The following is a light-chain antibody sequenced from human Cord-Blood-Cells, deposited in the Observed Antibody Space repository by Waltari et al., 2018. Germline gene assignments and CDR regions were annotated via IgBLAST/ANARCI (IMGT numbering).Light chain of an antibody. Sequence: EIVMTQSPATMSVPPGERATLSCRASQSVRSNLAWYQQTPGQAPRLLTYGASTTATGIRARFSGSGSGREFTLTISSLQSGDFAVYYCQQYNNWLALTFGGGTKVEIK. CDR2: GAS. V-gene: IGKV3-15*01. CDR1: QSVRSN. J-gene: IGKJ4*01. CDR3: QQYNNWLALT.